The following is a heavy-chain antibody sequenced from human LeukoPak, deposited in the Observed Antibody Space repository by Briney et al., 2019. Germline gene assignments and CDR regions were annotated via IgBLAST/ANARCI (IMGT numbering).Heavy chain of an antibody. CDR3: ARHSSSWDFDY. Sequence: GGSLRLSCAASGFTVSSNYMSWVRQAPGKGLEWVSVIYSGGSTYYADSVKGRFTISRDNSKNTLYLQMNSLRAEDTAVYYCARHSSSWDFDYWGQGTLVTVSS. CDR2: IYSGGST. V-gene: IGHV3-66*04. CDR1: GFTVSSNY. D-gene: IGHD6-13*01. J-gene: IGHJ4*02.